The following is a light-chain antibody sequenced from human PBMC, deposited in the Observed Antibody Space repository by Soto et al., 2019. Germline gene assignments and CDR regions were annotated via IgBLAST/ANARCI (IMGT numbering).Light chain of an antibody. CDR1: QGINNW. CDR2: AVS. V-gene: IGKV1-12*01. Sequence: DIQMTQSPSSVSASVGDRVTIACRASQGINNWLAWYQQKPGKAPELLIYAVSYLQSGVPSRFSGSGSGTDFTLTISSLQPEDFATYLCKQSSAIPLTFRGGTKVNIK. J-gene: IGKJ4*01. CDR3: KQSSAIPLT.